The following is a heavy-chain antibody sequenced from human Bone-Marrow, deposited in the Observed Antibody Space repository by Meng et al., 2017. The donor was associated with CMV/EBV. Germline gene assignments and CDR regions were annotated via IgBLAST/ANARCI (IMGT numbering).Heavy chain of an antibody. J-gene: IGHJ4*02. D-gene: IGHD3-3*01. CDR1: GGSISSGDYY. V-gene: IGHV4-30-4*08. Sequence: ILSSTCTVSGGSISSGDYYWSWIRQPPGKSLEWIGYIYYSGSTYYNPSLKSRVTISVDTSKNQFSLKLSSVTAADTAVYYCARMDFWSGYYGDYWGQGTLVTVSS. CDR3: ARMDFWSGYYGDY. CDR2: IYYSGST.